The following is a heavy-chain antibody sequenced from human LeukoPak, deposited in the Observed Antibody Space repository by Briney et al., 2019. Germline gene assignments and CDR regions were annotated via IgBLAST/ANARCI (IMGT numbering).Heavy chain of an antibody. J-gene: IGHJ4*02. Sequence: GAPVKVSCKASGYTFTSYDINWVRQATGQGLEWMGWMNPNSGDTGYAQKFQGRVTITRNTSISTAYMELSSLRSGDTAVYYCARGEYYDFWSGYYPFDYWGQGTLVTVSS. D-gene: IGHD3-3*01. V-gene: IGHV1-8*03. CDR3: ARGEYYDFWSGYYPFDY. CDR2: MNPNSGDT. CDR1: GYTFTSYD.